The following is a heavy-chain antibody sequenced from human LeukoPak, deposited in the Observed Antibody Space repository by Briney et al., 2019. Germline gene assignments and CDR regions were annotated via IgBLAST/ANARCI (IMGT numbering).Heavy chain of an antibody. D-gene: IGHD1-26*01. CDR2: IVVGSGNT. J-gene: IGHJ6*02. Sequence: SVKVSCKASGFTFTSSAMQWVRQARGQRLEWIGWIVVGSGNTNYAQKFQERVTITRDMSTSTAYMELSSLRSEDTAVYYCARVTQGYLVGGSYSGMDVWGQGTTVTVSS. V-gene: IGHV1-58*02. CDR1: GFTFTSSA. CDR3: ARVTQGYLVGGSYSGMDV.